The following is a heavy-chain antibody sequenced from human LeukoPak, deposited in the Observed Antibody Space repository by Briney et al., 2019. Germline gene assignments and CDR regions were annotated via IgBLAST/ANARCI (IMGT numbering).Heavy chain of an antibody. Sequence: GASVKVSCKVSGYTLTELSMHWVRQAPGKGLEWMGRFDPEDGETFYAQNFQGRVTMTEDTSTDTGYIELSSLRSEDTAVYYCAGATLTYSSSHYYYYYYLDVWGKGTTVTVSS. J-gene: IGHJ6*03. CDR1: GYTLTELS. CDR2: FDPEDGET. D-gene: IGHD6-6*01. V-gene: IGHV1-24*01. CDR3: AGATLTYSSSHYYYYYYLDV.